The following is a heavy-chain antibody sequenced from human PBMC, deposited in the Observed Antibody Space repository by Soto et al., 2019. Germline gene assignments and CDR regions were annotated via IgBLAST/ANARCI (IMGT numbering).Heavy chain of an antibody. Sequence: EVQLVESGGGLVQPGGSLRLSCAASGFTFSSYWMHWVRQAPGKGLVWVSRINSDGSSTSYADSVKGRFTISRDNAKHTLYLQMNSLRAEDTAVYYCARARFTYYDFWSGLPPYYYYGMDVWGQGTTVTVSS. CDR1: GFTFSSYW. J-gene: IGHJ6*02. D-gene: IGHD3-3*01. CDR2: INSDGSST. CDR3: ARARFTYYDFWSGLPPYYYYGMDV. V-gene: IGHV3-74*01.